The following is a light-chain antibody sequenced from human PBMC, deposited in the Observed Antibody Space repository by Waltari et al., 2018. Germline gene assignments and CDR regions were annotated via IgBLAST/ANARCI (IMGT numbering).Light chain of an antibody. J-gene: IGKJ1*01. CDR2: AAS. CDR1: QDITRW. Sequence: DIQLTQSPSFLSASVGDRVTITCRASQDITRWLAWYQQKPGKAPKLLISAASSLQSGVPSRFSGSGSGTDFTLTISSLQPEDFATYYCQQSDSFPWAFGQGTKVEIK. V-gene: IGKV1-12*01. CDR3: QQSDSFPWA.